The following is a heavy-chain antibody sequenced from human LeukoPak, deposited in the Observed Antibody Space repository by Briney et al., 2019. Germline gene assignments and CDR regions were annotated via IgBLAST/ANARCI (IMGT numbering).Heavy chain of an antibody. D-gene: IGHD4-17*01. V-gene: IGHV3-53*01. J-gene: IGHJ6*02. CDR1: GFTVTNNY. CDR3: AAVSTKTYYYGLDV. CDR2: IFSNDNT. Sequence: SGGSLRLSCAASGFTVTNNYMCWVRQAPGKGLEWVSVIFSNDNTYHADSVKGRFAISRDTSKNTLYLQMNSLRAEDTAVYYCAAVSTKTYYYGLDVWGQGTTVTVSS.